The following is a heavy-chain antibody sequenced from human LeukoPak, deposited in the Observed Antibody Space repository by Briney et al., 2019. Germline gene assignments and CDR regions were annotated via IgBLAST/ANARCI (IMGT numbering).Heavy chain of an antibody. Sequence: PSETLSLTCTVSGGSISSSSYYWGWIRQPPGKGLEWIGSIYYSGSTYYNPSLKSRVTISVDTSKNQFSLKLSSVTAADTAVYYCAKDGGGGYVTDWYFDLWGRGTLVAVSS. CDR3: AKDGGGGYVTDWYFDL. D-gene: IGHD5-12*01. V-gene: IGHV4-39*07. CDR2: IYYSGST. CDR1: GGSISSSSYY. J-gene: IGHJ2*01.